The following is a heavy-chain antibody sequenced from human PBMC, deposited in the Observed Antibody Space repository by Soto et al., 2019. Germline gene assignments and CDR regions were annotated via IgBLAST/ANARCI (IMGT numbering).Heavy chain of an antibody. J-gene: IGHJ4*02. CDR3: ASRIAVAGSDFDY. CDR1: GGSISSSNW. D-gene: IGHD6-19*01. Sequence: SETLSLTCAVSGGSISSSNWWSWVRQPPGKGLEWIGEIYHSGSTNYNPSLKSRVTISVDKSKNQFSLKLSSVTAADTAVYYCASRIAVAGSDFDYWGQGTLVTVSS. CDR2: IYHSGST. V-gene: IGHV4-4*02.